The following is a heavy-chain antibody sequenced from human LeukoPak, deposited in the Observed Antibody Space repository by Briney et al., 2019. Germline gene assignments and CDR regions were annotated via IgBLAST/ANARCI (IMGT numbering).Heavy chain of an antibody. Sequence: SGPALVKPTQTLTLTGTFSGFSLSTSGMCVSWIRKPPGKALEWLARIDWDDDKYYSTSLKTRLTISKDTSKNQVVLTMTNMDPVDTATYYCARIAAPSGGSCFDAFDIWGQGTMVTVSS. CDR2: IDWDDDK. J-gene: IGHJ3*02. V-gene: IGHV2-70*11. CDR1: GFSLSTSGMC. D-gene: IGHD2-15*01. CDR3: ARIAAPSGGSCFDAFDI.